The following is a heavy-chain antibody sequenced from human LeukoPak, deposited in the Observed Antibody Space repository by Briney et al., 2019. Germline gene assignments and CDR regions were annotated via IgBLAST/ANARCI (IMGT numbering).Heavy chain of an antibody. Sequence: SETLSLTCAVSGGSISSGGYSWSWIRQPPGKGLEWIGYIYHSGSTHYNPSLKSRVTISVDRSKNQFSLKLSSVTAADTAVYYCAKKDGYRGGFDYWGQGTLVTVSS. CDR1: GGSISSGGYS. CDR2: IYHSGST. CDR3: AKKDGYRGGFDY. D-gene: IGHD5-24*01. V-gene: IGHV4-30-2*01. J-gene: IGHJ4*02.